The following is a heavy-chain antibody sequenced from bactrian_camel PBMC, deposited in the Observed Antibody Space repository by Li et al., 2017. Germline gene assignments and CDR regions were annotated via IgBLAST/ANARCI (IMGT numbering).Heavy chain of an antibody. CDR2: LRAGTYMT. J-gene: IGHJ4*01. Sequence: HVQLVESGGGMVQPGGSLRLSCAPSGYTHNSYCVGWFRQAPGKEREEVAVLRAGTYMTYYDKSVKGRFTISQEGAKNTVYLQMNNLQPEDTATYYCAEGRGSRGEHCYSLNYWGQGTQVTVS. D-gene: IGHD6*01. V-gene: IGHV3S1*01. CDR1: GYTHNSYC. CDR3: AEGRGSRGEHCYSLNY.